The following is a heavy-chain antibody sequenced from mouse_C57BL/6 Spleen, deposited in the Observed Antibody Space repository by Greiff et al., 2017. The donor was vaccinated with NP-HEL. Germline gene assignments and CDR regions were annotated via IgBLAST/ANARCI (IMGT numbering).Heavy chain of an antibody. CDR1: GYAFSSSW. V-gene: IGHV1-82*01. Sequence: VQLQQSGPELVKPGASVKISCKASGYAFSSSWMNWVKQRPGKGLEWIGRLYPGDGATNYNGKFKGKATLTADKSSSTAYMQLSSLTTEDSEVYFCARSGGQLRRDYWGQGTTLTVSS. CDR2: LYPGDGAT. CDR3: ARSGGQLRRDY. J-gene: IGHJ2*01. D-gene: IGHD3-2*02.